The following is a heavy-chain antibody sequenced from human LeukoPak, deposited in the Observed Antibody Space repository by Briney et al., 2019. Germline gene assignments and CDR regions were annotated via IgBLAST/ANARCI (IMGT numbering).Heavy chain of an antibody. Sequence: TGGSLRLAGAPPGSTLSNPWRNWFRRAPGGLEGVANINHDGSEKNYVDSVEGRFTITRDNTKKSLYLQMNSLGAEDTAVYYCARGTALPGVDYWGQGTLVIVSS. CDR1: GSTLSNPW. J-gene: IGHJ4*02. V-gene: IGHV3-7*01. CDR2: INHDGSEK. CDR3: ARGTALPGVDY. D-gene: IGHD3-10*01.